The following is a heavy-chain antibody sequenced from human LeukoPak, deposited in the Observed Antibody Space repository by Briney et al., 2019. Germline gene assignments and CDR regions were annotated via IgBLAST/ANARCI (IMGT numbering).Heavy chain of an antibody. D-gene: IGHD3-22*01. V-gene: IGHV1-18*01. CDR1: GYTFTSYG. Sequence: ASVKDSCKASGYTFTSYGISWVRQSPGQGLEWMGWISAYNGNTNYAQKLQGRVTMTTDTSTSTAYMQLRSLRSDDTAVYYCARGVVVPMIVAVIDAFDIWGQGTMVTVSS. CDR2: ISAYNGNT. J-gene: IGHJ3*02. CDR3: ARGVVVPMIVAVIDAFDI.